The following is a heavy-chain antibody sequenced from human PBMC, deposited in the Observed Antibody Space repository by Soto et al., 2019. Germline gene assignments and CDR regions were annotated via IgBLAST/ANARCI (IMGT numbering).Heavy chain of an antibody. CDR1: GFTFSSYA. J-gene: IGHJ4*02. CDR2: ITGSGGST. D-gene: IGHD3-10*01. CDR3: AKDRWKTVVRGEVDY. V-gene: IGHV3-23*01. Sequence: DVQLLASGGGLGEPGGSLRLSCATSGFTFSSYAMSWVRQAPGKGLEWVSGITGSGGSTYYADSVKGRFTISRDNSKNTLYLQMNSLRVEDTALYYCAKDRWKTVVRGEVDYWGQGTLVTVSS.